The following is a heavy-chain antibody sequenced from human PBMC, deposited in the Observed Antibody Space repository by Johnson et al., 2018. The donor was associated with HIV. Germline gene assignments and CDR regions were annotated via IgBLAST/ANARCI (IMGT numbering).Heavy chain of an antibody. Sequence: QVQLVESGGGVVQPGRSLRLSCAASGFTFSSYAMHWVRQAPAKGLEWVAAISYDGSDKDHADSVKGRFTITRDNFKNTLYLQMDSLRAEDTAVYFCAREMVAAKDAFDIWGQGTMVTVSS. CDR2: ISYDGSDK. J-gene: IGHJ3*02. D-gene: IGHD2-15*01. CDR3: AREMVAAKDAFDI. CDR1: GFTFSSYA. V-gene: IGHV3-30*04.